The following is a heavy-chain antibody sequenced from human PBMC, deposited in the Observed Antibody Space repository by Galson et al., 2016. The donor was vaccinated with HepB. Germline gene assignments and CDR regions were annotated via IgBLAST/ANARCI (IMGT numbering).Heavy chain of an antibody. CDR2: VYWNDDK. Sequence: PALVKPTQTLTLTCTFSGFSLTNNAVGVGWLRQPPGKALEWLALVYWNDDKRYSSSLKTRLTITKDTSENQVVLTMTNMDPVDTATYYCARYMGPDCYFQLWGRGTLVSVSS. CDR3: ARYMGPDCYFQL. CDR1: GFSLTNNAVG. D-gene: IGHD3-16*01. V-gene: IGHV2-5*01. J-gene: IGHJ2*01.